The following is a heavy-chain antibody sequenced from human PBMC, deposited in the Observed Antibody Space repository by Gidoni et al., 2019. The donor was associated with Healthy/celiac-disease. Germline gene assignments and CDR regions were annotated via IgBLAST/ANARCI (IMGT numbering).Heavy chain of an antibody. CDR2: IYYSGST. CDR3: ARHTRSMTTVTSALGY. V-gene: IGHV4-39*01. J-gene: IGHJ4*02. Sequence: QLQLQESCPGLVKPSETLSLTCTVSGGSIHSSSYYWGCIRQPPGKGLEWIGSIYYSGSTYYNPSLKSRVTISVDTSKNQFSLKLSSVTSADTAVYYCARHTRSMTTVTSALGYWGQGTLVTVSS. CDR1: GGSIHSSSYY. D-gene: IGHD4-17*01.